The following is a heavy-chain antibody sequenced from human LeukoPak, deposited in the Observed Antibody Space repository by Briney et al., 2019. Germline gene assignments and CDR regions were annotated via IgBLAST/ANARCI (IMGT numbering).Heavy chain of an antibody. D-gene: IGHD3-10*01. J-gene: IGHJ3*02. Sequence: SETLSLTCSVYGGSFSDYDWSWIRQPPGKGLEWIGYIYYSGTTYYNPSLKSRVTISVDTSKNQFSLKLSSVTAADTAVYYCARDGTYYYAFDIWGQGTMVTVSS. CDR2: IYYSGTT. CDR3: ARDGTYYYAFDI. V-gene: IGHV4-59*12. CDR1: GGSFSDYD.